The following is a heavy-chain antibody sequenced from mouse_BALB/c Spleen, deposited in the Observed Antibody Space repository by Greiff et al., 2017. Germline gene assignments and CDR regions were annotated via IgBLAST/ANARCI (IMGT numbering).Heavy chain of an antibody. CDR2: INPSNGGT. J-gene: IGHJ3*01. V-gene: IGHV1S81*02. Sequence: QVQLQHSGAELVKPGASVKLSCKASGYTFTSYYMYWVKQRPGQGLEWIGEINPSNGGTNFNEKFKSKATLTVDKSSSTAYMQLSSLTSEDSAVYYCTRGRFAYWGQGTLVTVSA. CDR1: GYTFTSYY. CDR3: TRGRFAY.